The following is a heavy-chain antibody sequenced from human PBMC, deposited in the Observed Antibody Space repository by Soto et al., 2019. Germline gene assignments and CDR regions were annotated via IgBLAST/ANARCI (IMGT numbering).Heavy chain of an antibody. CDR2: IYYSGST. J-gene: IGHJ3*02. Sequence: QVQLQESDAGLVKASQTLSLTCTVSGGSVSSGAYYWTWIRQRPGKGLEWIGYIYYSGSTDYSPSLKGRLSISLDSSKNQFSLRLSSVTAADTAMYYCARVRLRAVYAFDIWGKGTMVTVSS. CDR3: ARVRLRAVYAFDI. D-gene: IGHD5-12*01. V-gene: IGHV4-31*03. CDR1: GGSVSSGAYY.